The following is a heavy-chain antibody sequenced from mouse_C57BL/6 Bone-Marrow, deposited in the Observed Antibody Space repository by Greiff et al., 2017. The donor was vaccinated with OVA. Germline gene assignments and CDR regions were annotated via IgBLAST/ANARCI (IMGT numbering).Heavy chain of an antibody. CDR1: GFSLTSYG. D-gene: IGHD1-1*01. CDR2: IWSGGST. Sequence: QVQLQQSGPGLVQPSQSLSITCTVSGFSLTSYGVHWVRQSPGKGLEWLGVIWSGGSTDYNAAFISRLSISKDNSKSQVFFKMNSLQADDTAIYYCARNFLYYYGSSYDWYFDVWGTGTTVTVSS. V-gene: IGHV2-2*01. CDR3: ARNFLYYYGSSYDWYFDV. J-gene: IGHJ1*03.